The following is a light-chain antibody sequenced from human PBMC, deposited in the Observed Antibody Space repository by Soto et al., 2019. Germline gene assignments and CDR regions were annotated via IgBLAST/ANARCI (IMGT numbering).Light chain of an antibody. V-gene: IGLV2-11*01. J-gene: IGLJ2*01. CDR3: SSNAGSHTI. CDR2: DVT. CDR1: SDDVGGYNY. Sequence: QSALTQPASVSGSPGQSITISCTGTSDDVGGYNYVSWYQQFPGKVPKLMIYDVTKRPSGVPDRFSGSKSVNTASLTISGLQAEDEADYYCSSNAGSHTIFGGGTQLTVL.